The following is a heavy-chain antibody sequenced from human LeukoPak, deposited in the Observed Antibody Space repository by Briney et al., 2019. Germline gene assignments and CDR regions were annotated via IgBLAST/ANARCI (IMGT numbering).Heavy chain of an antibody. CDR2: ISSSSSYI. J-gene: IGHJ3*02. D-gene: IGHD3-10*01. CDR3: ARGIGSWEYDAFDI. V-gene: IGHV3-21*01. CDR1: GFSLSSHS. Sequence: GGSLILSCAASGFSLSSHSMNWVRQAPGKGLEWVSSISSSSSYIYYADSVKGRFTISRDNAKNSLYLQMNSLRAEDTAVYYCARGIGSWEYDAFDIWGQGTMVTVSS.